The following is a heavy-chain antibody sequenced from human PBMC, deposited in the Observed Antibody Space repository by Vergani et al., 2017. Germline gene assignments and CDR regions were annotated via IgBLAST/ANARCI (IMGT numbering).Heavy chain of an antibody. CDR1: GYTFTDYY. Sequence: EVQLVQSGAEVKKPGATVKISCKVSGYTFTDYYMHWVQQAPGKGLEWMGLVDPEDGETIYAEKFQGRVTITADTSTDTAYMELSSLRSEDTAVYYCARGPEGYYGSGSPEPDYYYYYGMDVWGQGTTVTVSS. J-gene: IGHJ6*02. CDR2: VDPEDGET. V-gene: IGHV1-69-2*01. D-gene: IGHD3-10*01. CDR3: ARGPEGYYGSGSPEPDYYYYYGMDV.